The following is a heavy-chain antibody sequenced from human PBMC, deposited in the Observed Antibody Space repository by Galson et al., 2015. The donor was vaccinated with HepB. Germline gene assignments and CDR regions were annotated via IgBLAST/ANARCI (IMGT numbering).Heavy chain of an antibody. CDR3: ARQWEVGAPGSQYYFDF. CDR2: INPSGAST. V-gene: IGHV1-46*01. D-gene: IGHD1-26*01. Sequence: SVKVSCKASGYTFTSYYMHWVRQAPGQGLEWMGIINPSGASTSYAQKFQGRVTMTRDTSTSTVYMELSSLRSDDTAVYYCARQWEVGAPGSQYYFDFWGQGTLVTVSS. CDR1: GYTFTSYY. J-gene: IGHJ4*02.